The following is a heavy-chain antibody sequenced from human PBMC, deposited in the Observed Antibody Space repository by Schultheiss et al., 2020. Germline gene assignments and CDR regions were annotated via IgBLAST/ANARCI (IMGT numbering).Heavy chain of an antibody. CDR3: ARERGHSYGSPRGMDV. CDR2: ITQDGSEK. Sequence: ETLSLTCAVYGGSFSGYYWSWIRQHPRKGLEWVANITQDGSEKYYVDSVKGRFTISRDNTKNSLYLQMNSLRAEDTAVYYCARERGHSYGSPRGMDVWRQGTTVTVSS. CDR1: GGSFSGYY. V-gene: IGHV3-7*03. D-gene: IGHD5-18*01. J-gene: IGHJ6*02.